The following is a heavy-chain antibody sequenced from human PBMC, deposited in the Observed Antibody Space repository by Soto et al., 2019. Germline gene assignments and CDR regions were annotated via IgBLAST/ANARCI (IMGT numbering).Heavy chain of an antibody. J-gene: IGHJ6*01. CDR1: GFSFRTHT. Sequence: GGSLRLSCVASGFSFRTHTLVWVRQAPGKGLEWVSYISTGGTYLEYAHSVKGRFTISRDDAADSVFLQMNSLKGDDTAVYYCVKGGEDITSHYGMDVWGQGTTVTVSS. CDR2: ISTGGTYL. V-gene: IGHV3-21*06. D-gene: IGHD2-2*01. CDR3: VKGGEDITSHYGMDV.